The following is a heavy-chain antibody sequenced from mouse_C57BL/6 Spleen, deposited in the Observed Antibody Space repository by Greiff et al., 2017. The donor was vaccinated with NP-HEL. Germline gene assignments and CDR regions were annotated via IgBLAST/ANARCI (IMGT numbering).Heavy chain of an antibody. CDR2: IDPSDSYT. V-gene: IGHV1-59*01. J-gene: IGHJ1*03. CDR1: GYTFTSYW. Sequence: QVQLQQPGAELVRPGTSVKLSCKASGYTFTSYWMHWVKQRPGQGLEWIGVIDPSDSYTNYNQKFKGKATLTVDTSSSTAYMQLSSLTSEDSAVYYCARKDYGSSPYWYFGVWGTGTTVTVSS. CDR3: ARKDYGSSPYWYFGV. D-gene: IGHD1-1*01.